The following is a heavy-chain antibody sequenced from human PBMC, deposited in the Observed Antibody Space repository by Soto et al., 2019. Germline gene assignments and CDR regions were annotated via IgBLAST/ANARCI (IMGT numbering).Heavy chain of an antibody. Sequence: EVQLLESGGGLVQPGGSLRLSCAAPGFTFASYAMSWVRQAPRKGLEWVSGISGSGASTYYADSAKGRFTISRDKSKNTLYLQMNSLRAEDTAVYYCATGLGRIATSSLDDWGQGTLVTVSS. CDR3: ATGLGRIATSSLDD. CDR2: ISGSGAST. V-gene: IGHV3-23*01. CDR1: GFTFASYA. J-gene: IGHJ4*02. D-gene: IGHD6-13*01.